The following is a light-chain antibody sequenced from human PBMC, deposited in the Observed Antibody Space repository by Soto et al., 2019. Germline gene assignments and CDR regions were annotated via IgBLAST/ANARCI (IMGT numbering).Light chain of an antibody. V-gene: IGKV1-27*01. CDR2: AAS. CDR1: QDISNF. Sequence: IQLTHSPYSLSAFVGDTVTITCRASQDISNFLAWYQQKPGKVPKLLIYAASTLQSGVPSRFSGSGSGTDFTLTISSLQPEDFATYYCQQVNSYPLTFGGGTRLEIK. CDR3: QQVNSYPLT. J-gene: IGKJ5*01.